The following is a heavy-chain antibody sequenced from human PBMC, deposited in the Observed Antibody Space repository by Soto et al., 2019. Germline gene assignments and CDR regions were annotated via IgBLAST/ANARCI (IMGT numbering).Heavy chain of an antibody. J-gene: IGHJ5*02. CDR2: ISYDGSNK. CDR1: GFTFSSYA. Sequence: QVQLVESGGGVVQPGRSLRLSCAASGFTFSSYAMHWVRQAPGKGLEWVAVISYDGSNKYYADSVKGRFTISRDNSKNTLYLQMNSLRAEDTAVYYCAREGDFWSGSNNWFDPWGQGTLVTVSS. D-gene: IGHD3-3*01. V-gene: IGHV3-30-3*01. CDR3: AREGDFWSGSNNWFDP.